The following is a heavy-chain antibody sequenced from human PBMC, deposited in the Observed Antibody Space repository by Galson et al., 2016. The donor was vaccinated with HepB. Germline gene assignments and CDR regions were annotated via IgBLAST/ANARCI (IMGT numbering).Heavy chain of an antibody. Sequence: SLRLSCAVSGFTFRNAWMSWVRQSPGKGLEWVGRIKSEADDMTTDYAAPVKGRFTISRDDSKNTLYMQMNSLKTEDTAVYYCTTPGSPGGLLVPAALYGDAFDFWGQGTIVIVSS. J-gene: IGHJ3*01. V-gene: IGHV3-15*01. D-gene: IGHD2-2*01. CDR3: TTPGSPGGLLVPAALYGDAFDF. CDR1: GFTFRNAW. CDR2: IKSEADDMTT.